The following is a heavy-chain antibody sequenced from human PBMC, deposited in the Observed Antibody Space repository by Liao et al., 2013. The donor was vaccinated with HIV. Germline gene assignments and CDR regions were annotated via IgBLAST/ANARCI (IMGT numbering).Heavy chain of an antibody. V-gene: IGHV4-61*02. CDR1: GGSIRSGSYY. Sequence: QVQLQESGPGLVKPSQTLSLTCTVSGGSIRSGSYYWSWIRQPAGKGLEWIGRVYSSGSTNYYPSLKSRVTISLDTSKSQFSLKLSSVTAADTAVYYCARVVGPYYDFWSGYYYFDYWGQGTLVTVSS. J-gene: IGHJ4*02. D-gene: IGHD3-3*01. CDR3: ARVVGPYYDFWSGYYYFDY. CDR2: VYSSGST.